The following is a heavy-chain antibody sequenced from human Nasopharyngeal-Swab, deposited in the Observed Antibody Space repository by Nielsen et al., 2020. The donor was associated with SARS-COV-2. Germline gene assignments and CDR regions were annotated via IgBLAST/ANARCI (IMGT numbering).Heavy chain of an antibody. J-gene: IGHJ2*01. V-gene: IGHV4-59*12. CDR3: ARASTVTTFFDL. D-gene: IGHD4-17*01. CDR2: IYYSGNT. CDR1: GGSISSYY. Sequence: GSLRLSCTVSGGSISSYYWNWIRQPPGKGPEWIGFIYYSGNTNYNPSLKSRVTISVDTSKNQFSLKLNSVTAADTAVYYCARASTVTTFFDLWGRGTLVTVSS.